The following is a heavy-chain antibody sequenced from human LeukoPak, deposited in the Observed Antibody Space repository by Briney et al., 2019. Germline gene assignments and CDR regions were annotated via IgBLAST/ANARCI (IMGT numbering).Heavy chain of an antibody. CDR3: ARVAAEVVGVPGAIGFGWLRRDYYYMDV. D-gene: IGHD2-2*02. CDR1: GFTFSSYA. J-gene: IGHJ6*03. V-gene: IGHV3-7*03. CDR2: IKQDESEK. Sequence: GGSLRLSCAASGFTFSSYAMSWVRQAPGKGLEWVANIKQDESEKYYVDSVKGRFTISRDNAKNSLFLQMNSLRSEDTAVYYCARVAAEVVGVPGAIGFGWLRRDYYYMDVWGKGTTVTVSS.